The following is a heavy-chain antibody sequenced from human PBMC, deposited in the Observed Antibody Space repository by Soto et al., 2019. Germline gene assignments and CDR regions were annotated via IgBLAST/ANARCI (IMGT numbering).Heavy chain of an antibody. CDR2: IYYSGST. Sequence: SETLSLTCTVSVVSISSYYWSCIRHPPGKGLEWIGYIYYSGSTNYNPSLKSRVTISVDTSKNQFSLKLSSVTAADTAVYYCARTGGGLKPFYHFHYWGQATPVTVSS. D-gene: IGHD3-16*01. CDR1: VVSISSYY. CDR3: ARTGGGLKPFYHFHY. V-gene: IGHV4-59*01. J-gene: IGHJ4*02.